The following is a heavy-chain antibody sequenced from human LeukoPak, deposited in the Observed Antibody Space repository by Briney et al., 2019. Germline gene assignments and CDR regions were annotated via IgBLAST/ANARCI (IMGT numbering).Heavy chain of an antibody. V-gene: IGHV3-33*08. D-gene: IGHD1-14*01. CDR3: ARDRNFPAYYFDY. CDR2: IWYDGSEK. CDR1: GFTFSNYA. Sequence: PGGSLRLSCAASGFTFSNYAMSWVRQAPGKGLEWLAVIWYDGSEKYYADSVQGRFTISRDNSKNALYLQMDSLRAEDTAVYYCARDRNFPAYYFDYWGQGALVTVSS. J-gene: IGHJ4*02.